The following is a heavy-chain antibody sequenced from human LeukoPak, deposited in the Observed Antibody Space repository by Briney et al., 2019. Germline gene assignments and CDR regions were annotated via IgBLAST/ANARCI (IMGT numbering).Heavy chain of an antibody. V-gene: IGHV3-7*01. J-gene: IGHJ4*02. CDR2: INPDGDGE. D-gene: IGHD6-13*01. CDR3: SNGIYSNPY. Sequence: PGGSLRLSCAASGFTFTSYWMAWVRQAPGRGLEWVANINPDGDGEYYLDSVRGRFTISRDNAKNSLYLQMSSLRAEDTAVYFCSNGIYSNPYWGQGTLVTVSS. CDR1: GFTFTSYW.